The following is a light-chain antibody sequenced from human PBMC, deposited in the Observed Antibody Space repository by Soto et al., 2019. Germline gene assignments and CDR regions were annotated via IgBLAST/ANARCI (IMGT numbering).Light chain of an antibody. CDR3: QQTYSNLWT. V-gene: IGKV1-39*01. CDR2: SAS. J-gene: IGKJ1*01. CDR1: QTVSRY. Sequence: DIQLTQSPPSLSAYLFDTVTITCRASQTVSRYLNWYQQKSGTAPKLLIYSASTLHTGVPSRFSGRGSGTDFTLTINNLQRQDFADYFCQQTYSNLWTFGQGTKVDIK.